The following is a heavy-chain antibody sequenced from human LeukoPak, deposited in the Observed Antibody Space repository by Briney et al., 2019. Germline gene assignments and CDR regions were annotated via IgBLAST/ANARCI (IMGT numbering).Heavy chain of an antibody. V-gene: IGHV3-23*01. CDR3: AKSLYYYDSSGYYIGGFDY. CDR2: ISGSGGST. D-gene: IGHD3-22*01. CDR1: GFTLSDYY. Sequence: GGSLRLSCAASGFTLSDYYMSWIRQAPGKGLEWVSAISGSGGSTYYADSVKGRFTISRDNSKNTLYLQMNSLRAEDTAVYYCAKSLYYYDSSGYYIGGFDYWGQGTLVTVSS. J-gene: IGHJ4*02.